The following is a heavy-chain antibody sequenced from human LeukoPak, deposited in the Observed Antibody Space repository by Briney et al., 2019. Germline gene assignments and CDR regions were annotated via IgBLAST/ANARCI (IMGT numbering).Heavy chain of an antibody. CDR1: GGTFSSYA. Sequence: GSSVKVSCKASGGTFSSYAISWVRQAPGQGLEWMGGIIPIFGTANHARKFQGRVTITADESTSTAYMELSSLRSEDTALYYCARASTVAGKEYYSYYYMDVWGKGTTVTISS. V-gene: IGHV1-69*01. D-gene: IGHD6-19*01. CDR3: ARASTVAGKEYYSYYYMDV. J-gene: IGHJ6*03. CDR2: IIPIFGTA.